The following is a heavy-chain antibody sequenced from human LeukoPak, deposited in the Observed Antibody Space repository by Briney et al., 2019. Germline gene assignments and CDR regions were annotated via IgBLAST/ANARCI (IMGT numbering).Heavy chain of an antibody. V-gene: IGHV3-23*01. CDR3: AKDRRMVRGVVDY. J-gene: IGHJ4*02. D-gene: IGHD3-10*01. Sequence: GGSLRLSCAASGFTFGSYAMSWVRQAPGKGLEWVSAISGSGGSTYYADSVKGRFTISRDNSKNTLYLQMNSLRAEDTAVCYCAKDRRMVRGVVDYWGQGTLVTVSS. CDR2: ISGSGGST. CDR1: GFTFGSYA.